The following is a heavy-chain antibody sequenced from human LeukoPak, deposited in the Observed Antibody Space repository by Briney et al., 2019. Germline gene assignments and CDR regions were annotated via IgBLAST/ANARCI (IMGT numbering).Heavy chain of an antibody. V-gene: IGHV4-59*01. CDR1: GGSISSYY. CDR2: IYYSGST. Sequence: SETLSLTCTVPGGSISSYYWSWIRQPPGKGLEWIGYIYYSGSTNYNPSLKSRVTISVDTSKNQFSLKLSSVTAADTAVYYCAREGYLPLDSYLPGILWWSFDYWGQGTLVTVSS. J-gene: IGHJ4*02. D-gene: IGHD2-21*01. CDR3: AREGYLPLDSYLPGILWWSFDY.